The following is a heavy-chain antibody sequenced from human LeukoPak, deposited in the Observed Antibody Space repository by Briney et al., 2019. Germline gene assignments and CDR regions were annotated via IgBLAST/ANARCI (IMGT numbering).Heavy chain of an antibody. V-gene: IGHV4-34*01. J-gene: IGHJ4*02. D-gene: IGHD5-18*01. CDR2: INHSGST. CDR3: ARGKWIQLWLQSYFDY. Sequence: SETLSLTCAVYGGSFSGYYWSWIRQPPGKGLEWIGEINHSGSTNYNPSLKSRVTMSVDTSKNQFSLKLSSVTAADTAVYYCARGKWIQLWLQSYFDYWGQGTLVTVSS. CDR1: GGSFSGYY.